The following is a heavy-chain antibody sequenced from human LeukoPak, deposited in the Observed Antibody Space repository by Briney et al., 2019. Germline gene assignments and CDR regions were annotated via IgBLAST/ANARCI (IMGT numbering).Heavy chain of an antibody. J-gene: IGHJ4*02. CDR1: RDSFTSYW. CDR3: ARHERWRGSSGYYYVVDY. CDR2: IYPGDSDT. V-gene: IGHV5-51*01. D-gene: IGHD3-22*01. Sequence: GESLRISCKGSRDSFTSYWIGWVRQMPGKGLEWMGIIYPGDSDTRYSPSFQGQVTISVDKSISTAYLQWSSLKASDTATYYCARHERWRGSSGYYYVVDYWGQGTLVTVSS.